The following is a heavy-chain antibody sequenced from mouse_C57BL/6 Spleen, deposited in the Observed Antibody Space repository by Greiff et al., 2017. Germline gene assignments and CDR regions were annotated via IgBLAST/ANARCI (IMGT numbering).Heavy chain of an antibody. Sequence: QVQLQQPGAELVMPGASVKLSCKASGYTFTSYWMHWVKQRPGQGLEWIGEIDPSDSYTNYNQKFKGKSTLTVDKSSRTAYMQLSSLTSEDSAVYYCARGRVTTVVATDFDVWGTGTTVTVSS. CDR3: ARGRVTTVVATDFDV. CDR2: IDPSDSYT. V-gene: IGHV1-69*01. CDR1: GYTFTSYW. D-gene: IGHD1-1*01. J-gene: IGHJ1*03.